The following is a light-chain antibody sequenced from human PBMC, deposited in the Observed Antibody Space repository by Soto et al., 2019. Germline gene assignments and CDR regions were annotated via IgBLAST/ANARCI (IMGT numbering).Light chain of an antibody. CDR2: DAS. Sequence: EIVLTHSPATLSLSPWEGATLSFSASQSVSSYLAWYQQKPGQAPRLLIYDASNRATGIPARFSGSGSGTDFTLTISSLEPEDFAVYYCQQRSNWPPWTFGQGTKVDIK. CDR1: QSVSSY. CDR3: QQRSNWPPWT. J-gene: IGKJ1*01. V-gene: IGKV3-11*01.